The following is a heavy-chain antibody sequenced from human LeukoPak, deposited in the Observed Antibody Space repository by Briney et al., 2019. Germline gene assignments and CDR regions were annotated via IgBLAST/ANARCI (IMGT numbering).Heavy chain of an antibody. J-gene: IGHJ4*02. V-gene: IGHV4-34*12. D-gene: IGHD6-19*01. CDR3: ARSRRIAVAGGYFDY. Sequence: SETLSLTCAVYGGSFSGYYWSWIRQPPGKGLEWIGSFFLKGSTYYNPSLKSRVTISVDTSKNQFSLKLSSVTAADTAVYYCARSRRIAVAGGYFDYWGQGTLVTVSS. CDR2: FFLKGST. CDR1: GGSFSGYY.